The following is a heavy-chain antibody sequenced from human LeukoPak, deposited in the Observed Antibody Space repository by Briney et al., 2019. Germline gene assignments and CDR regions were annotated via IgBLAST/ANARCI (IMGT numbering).Heavy chain of an antibody. CDR3: ARGHYYYYGMDV. J-gene: IGHJ6*02. V-gene: IGHV4-34*01. CDR2: INHSGST. CDR1: GGSFSGYY. Sequence: PSETLSLTCAVYGGSFSGYYWSWIRQPPGKWLEWIGEINHSGSTNYNPSLKSRVTISVDTSKNQFSLKLSSVTAAGTAVYYCARGHYYYYGMDVWGQGTTVTVSS.